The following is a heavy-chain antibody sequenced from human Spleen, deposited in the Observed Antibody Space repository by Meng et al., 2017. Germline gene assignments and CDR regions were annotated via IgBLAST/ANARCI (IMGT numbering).Heavy chain of an antibody. J-gene: IGHJ4*02. Sequence: GESLKISCEGSGYSFITYWIGWVRQMPGKGLEWMGIINPGDSDTRYSPSFQGQITISADKSISTAYLQWSSLKASDTAMYYCARGSVTFDYWGQGTLVTGSS. CDR2: INPGDSDT. CDR3: ARGSVTFDY. V-gene: IGHV5-51*01. D-gene: IGHD4-17*01. CDR1: GYSFITYW.